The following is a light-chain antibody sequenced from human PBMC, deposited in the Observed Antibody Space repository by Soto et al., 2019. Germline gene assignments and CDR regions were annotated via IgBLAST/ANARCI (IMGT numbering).Light chain of an antibody. CDR3: SSYTTSSTVV. Sequence: QSVLPQPASVSGSLGQSITISCIGTSSDVGAYNYVSWYQQYPGKAPKLMIYEVSNRPSGVSNRFSGSNSSTTASLTISGLQAEDEAYYFCSSYTTSSTVVFGGGTKLTVL. CDR2: EVS. J-gene: IGLJ3*02. V-gene: IGLV2-14*01. CDR1: SSDVGAYNY.